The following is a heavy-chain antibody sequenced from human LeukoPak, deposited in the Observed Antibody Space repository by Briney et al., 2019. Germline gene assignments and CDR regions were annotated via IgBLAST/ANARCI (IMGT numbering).Heavy chain of an antibody. CDR1: GVSFSSYY. Sequence: PSETLSLTCTVSGVSFSSYYWSWIRQPPGKGLEWIGYIYYTGSTNYNPSLTSRVAISVDTSKNQFTLKLSSLTAADTAVYYCAREKYGDYVPNTLDVWGQGTMVTVSS. J-gene: IGHJ3*01. CDR2: IYYTGST. CDR3: AREKYGDYVPNTLDV. D-gene: IGHD4-17*01. V-gene: IGHV4-59*01.